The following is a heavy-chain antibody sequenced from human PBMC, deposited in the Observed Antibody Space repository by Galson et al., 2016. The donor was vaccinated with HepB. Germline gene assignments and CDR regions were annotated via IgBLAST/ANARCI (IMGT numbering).Heavy chain of an antibody. Sequence: CAISGDSVSSNSVAWNWIRQSPSRGLEWLGRTYYRSKWYNDYAVSVKSRITINPETSKNQFSLQLNSVTPEDTALYYCARDRNFKPTWIQLRKRGTGDGFDYWGQGTLVTVSS. D-gene: IGHD5-18*01. CDR3: ARDRNFKPTWIQLRKRGTGDGFDY. J-gene: IGHJ4*02. CDR2: TYYRSKWYN. V-gene: IGHV6-1*01. CDR1: GDSVSSNSVA.